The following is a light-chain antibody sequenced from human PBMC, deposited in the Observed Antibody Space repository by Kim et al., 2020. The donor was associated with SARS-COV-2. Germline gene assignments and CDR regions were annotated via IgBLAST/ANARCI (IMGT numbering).Light chain of an antibody. CDR2: DVT. CDR1: SSDIGSYNL. V-gene: IGLV2-14*02. CDR3: TSFTTRHTIL. Sequence: GQSITISCTGTSSDIGSYNLVSWYQHHPGKAPKLMIRDVTKRPSGVSDRFSGSKSDNTASLTISGLQTEDEATYYCTSFTTRHTILFGGGTQLTVL. J-gene: IGLJ2*01.